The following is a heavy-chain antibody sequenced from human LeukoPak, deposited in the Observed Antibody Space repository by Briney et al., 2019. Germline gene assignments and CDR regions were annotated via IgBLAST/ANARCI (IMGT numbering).Heavy chain of an antibody. CDR1: GSTFSSYA. CDR2: ISYDGSNK. D-gene: IGHD3-10*01. Sequence: GGPLRLSCAASGSTFSSYAMHWVRQAPGKGLEWVAVISYDGSNKYYADSVKGRFTISRDNSKNTLYLQMNSLRAEDTAVYYCTTELWFGELPLPYWGQGTLVTVSS. CDR3: TTELWFGELPLPY. J-gene: IGHJ4*02. V-gene: IGHV3-30-3*01.